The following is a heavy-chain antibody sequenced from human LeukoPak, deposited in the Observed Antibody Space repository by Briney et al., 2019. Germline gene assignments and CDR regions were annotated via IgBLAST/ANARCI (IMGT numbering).Heavy chain of an antibody. Sequence: EPGRSLRLSCAASGFTFSSYGMHWVRQAPGKGLEWVAVISYDGSNKYYADSVKGRFTISRDNSKNTLYLQMNSLRAEDTAVYYCAKDLAVAVIGYWGQGTLVTVSS. D-gene: IGHD6-19*01. CDR3: AKDLAVAVIGY. J-gene: IGHJ4*02. CDR2: ISYDGSNK. V-gene: IGHV3-30*18. CDR1: GFTFSSYG.